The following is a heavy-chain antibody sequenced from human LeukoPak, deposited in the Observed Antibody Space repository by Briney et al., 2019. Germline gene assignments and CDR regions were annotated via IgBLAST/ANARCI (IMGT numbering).Heavy chain of an antibody. CDR2: IHPSGTL. CDR3: SRGLDSRKLGY. J-gene: IGHJ4*02. CDR1: GASFSSGAQY. Sequence: PSRTLSLTCTVSGASFSSGAQYWNWIRQSPGKGLEWIGSIHPSGTLYYNPSLESRVTISIDTSENQFSLNLNSVTAADTAVYFCSRGLDSRKLGYWGQGTLVTVSS. D-gene: IGHD3-22*01. V-gene: IGHV4-31*03.